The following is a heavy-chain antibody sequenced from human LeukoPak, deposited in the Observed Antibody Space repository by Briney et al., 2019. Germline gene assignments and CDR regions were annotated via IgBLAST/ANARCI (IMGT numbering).Heavy chain of an antibody. Sequence: PGRSLRLSCAASGFTFSNHGMHWVRQAPGKGLEWVAVISYDESDKYYVDSVKGRFTISRDNSKNTLYLQMNSLRAEDTAVYYCAKQREGISWSPDYWGQGTLVTVSS. J-gene: IGHJ4*02. CDR2: ISYDESDK. D-gene: IGHD6-13*01. CDR3: AKQREGISWSPDY. CDR1: GFTFSNHG. V-gene: IGHV3-30*18.